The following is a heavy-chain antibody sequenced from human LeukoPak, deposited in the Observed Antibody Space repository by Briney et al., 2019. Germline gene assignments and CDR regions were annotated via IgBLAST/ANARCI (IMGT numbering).Heavy chain of an antibody. V-gene: IGHV3-53*01. CDR1: GFTVSSNY. CDR3: AKGTTVTTFYYYGMDV. J-gene: IGHJ6*02. Sequence: GGSLRLSCAASGFTVSSNYMSWVRQAPGKGLEWVSVIYSGGSTYYADSVKGRFTISRHNSKNTLYLQMNSLRAEDTAVYYCAKGTTVTTFYYYGMDVWGQGTTVTVSS. D-gene: IGHD4-17*01. CDR2: IYSGGST.